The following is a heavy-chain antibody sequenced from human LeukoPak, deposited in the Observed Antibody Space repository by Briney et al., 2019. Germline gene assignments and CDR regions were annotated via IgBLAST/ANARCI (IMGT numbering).Heavy chain of an antibody. J-gene: IGHJ5*02. CDR1: GYTFTGYY. V-gene: IGHV1-2*02. CDR3: ARDLDGIAVAITNWFDP. Sequence: ASVKVSCKASGYTFTGYYMHWVRQAPGQGLEWMGWINPNSGGTNYAQKFQGRVTMTRDTSISTAYMELGRLRSDDTAVYYCARDLDGIAVAITNWFDPWGQGTLVTVSS. D-gene: IGHD6-19*01. CDR2: INPNSGGT.